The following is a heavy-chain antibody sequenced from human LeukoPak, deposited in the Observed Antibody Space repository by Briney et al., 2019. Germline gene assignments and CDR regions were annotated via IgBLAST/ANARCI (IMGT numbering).Heavy chain of an antibody. J-gene: IGHJ4*02. D-gene: IGHD3-22*01. Sequence: SVKVSCKASGGTFSSYAISWVRQAPGQGLEWMGGIIPIFGTANYAQKFQGRVTITTDESTSTAYMELSSLRSEATAVYYCTAGDSSSLLGAYWGQGTLVTVSS. CDR3: TAGDSSSLLGAY. V-gene: IGHV1-69*05. CDR2: IIPIFGTA. CDR1: GGTFSSYA.